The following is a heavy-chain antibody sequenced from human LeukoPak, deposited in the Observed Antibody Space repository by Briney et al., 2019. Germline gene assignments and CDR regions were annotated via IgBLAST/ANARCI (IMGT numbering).Heavy chain of an antibody. CDR2: MSYDGSKK. J-gene: IGHJ3*02. D-gene: IGHD5-24*01. Sequence: PGGSLRLSCAASGFTFSRYGMHWVRQAPGKGLEGVAVMSYDGSKKYYAGSVKGRFTISRDNSKNTLYLQMNSLRAEETAVYYCIIMATIGKHRYVFDIWGQGTMVTVSS. CDR1: GFTFSRYG. V-gene: IGHV3-30*03. CDR3: IIMATIGKHRYVFDI.